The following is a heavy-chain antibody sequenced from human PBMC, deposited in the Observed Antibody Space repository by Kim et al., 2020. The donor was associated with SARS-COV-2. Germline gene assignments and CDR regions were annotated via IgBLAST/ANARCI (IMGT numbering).Heavy chain of an antibody. CDR3: ARRHFSSGWYYFDY. J-gene: IGHJ4*02. D-gene: IGHD6-19*01. Sequence: YADSVNRRFTIPSDNPKNPLYLLMNSLRAEDTAVYYCARRHFSSGWYYFDYWGQGTLVTVSS. V-gene: IGHV3-74*01.